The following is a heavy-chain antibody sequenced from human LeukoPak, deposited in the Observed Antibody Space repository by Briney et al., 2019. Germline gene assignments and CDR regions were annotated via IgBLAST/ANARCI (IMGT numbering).Heavy chain of an antibody. CDR2: IRYDGSNK. CDR3: AKEGIVVVPADDY. D-gene: IGHD2-2*01. J-gene: IGHJ4*02. V-gene: IGHV3-30*02. Sequence: GGSLRLSCAASGFTFSSYGMRWVRQAPGKGLEWVAFIRYDGSNKYYADSVKGRFTISRDNSKNTLYLQMNSLRAEDTAVYYCAKEGIVVVPADDYWGQGTLVTVSS. CDR1: GFTFSSYG.